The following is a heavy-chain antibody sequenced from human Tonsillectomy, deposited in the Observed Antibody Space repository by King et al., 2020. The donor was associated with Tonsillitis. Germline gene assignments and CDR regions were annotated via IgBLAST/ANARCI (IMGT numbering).Heavy chain of an antibody. D-gene: IGHD3-3*01. CDR2: ISSNGGST. V-gene: IGHV3-64*02. CDR1: GFTFSSYA. J-gene: IGHJ4*02. CDR3: ARGEDDFWSGYYGPLDY. Sequence: VQLVESGEGLVQPGGSLRLSCAASGFTFSSYAMHWVRQAPGKGLEYVSAISSNGGSTYYADSVKGRFTISRDNSKNTLYLQMGSLRAEDMAVYYCARGEDDFWSGYYGPLDYWGQGTLVTVSS.